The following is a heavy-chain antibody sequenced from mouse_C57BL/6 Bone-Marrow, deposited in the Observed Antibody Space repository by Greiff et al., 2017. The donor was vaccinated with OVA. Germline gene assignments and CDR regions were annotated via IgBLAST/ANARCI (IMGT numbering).Heavy chain of an antibody. V-gene: IGHV5-17*01. J-gene: IGHJ1*03. CDR2: ISSGSSTI. CDR3: ARQWYYGSSYDV. Sequence: EVKVVESGGGLVKPGGSLKLSCAASGFTFSDYGMHWVRQAPEKGLEWVAYISSGSSTIYYADTVKGRFTISRDNAKNTLFLQMTSLRSEDTAMYYCARQWYYGSSYDVWGTGTTVTVSS. D-gene: IGHD1-1*01. CDR1: GFTFSDYG.